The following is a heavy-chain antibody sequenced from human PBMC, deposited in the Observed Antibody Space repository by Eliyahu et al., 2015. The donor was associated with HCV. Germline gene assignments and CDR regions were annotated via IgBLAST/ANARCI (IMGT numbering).Heavy chain of an antibody. J-gene: IGHJ4*02. CDR2: IYYDGST. D-gene: IGHD3-22*01. Sequence: QVQLQESGPGLVKPSETLSLXCTVSGGSINGYYWNWIRQSPGKGLEWIAYIYYDGSTDYNPSLKSRVTISIDRSKSQFSLKLSSVTAADTGVYYCAREDTSAYYPTNYFDYWGQGTLVTVSS. V-gene: IGHV4-59*01. CDR1: GGSINGYY. CDR3: AREDTSAYYPTNYFDY.